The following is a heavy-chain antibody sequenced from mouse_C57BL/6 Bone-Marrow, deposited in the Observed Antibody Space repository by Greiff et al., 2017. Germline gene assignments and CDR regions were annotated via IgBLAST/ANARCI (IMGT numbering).Heavy chain of an antibody. V-gene: IGHV7-3*01. CDR1: GFTFTDYY. CDR3: ASFTGDAMDY. CDR2: IRNKANGYTT. Sequence: DVKLVESGGGLVQPGGSLSLSCAASGFTFTDYYMSWVRQPPGKALEWLGFIRNKANGYTTEYSASVKGRFTISRDNSQSILYLQMNALRAEDSATYYCASFTGDAMDYWGQGTSVTVSS. J-gene: IGHJ4*01.